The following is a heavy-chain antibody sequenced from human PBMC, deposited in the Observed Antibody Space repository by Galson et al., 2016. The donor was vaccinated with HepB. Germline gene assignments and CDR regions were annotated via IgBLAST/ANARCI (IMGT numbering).Heavy chain of an antibody. J-gene: IGHJ4*02. Sequence: SLRLSCAASGFTFSSYAMTWVRQAPGKGLEWVANIKQDGSEKYYVDSVKGRFTISRDNAKNSLYLQMNSLRAEDTAIYYCVSRRHIAADGVDWGQGILVTVS. D-gene: IGHD6-13*01. CDR1: GFTFSSYA. CDR2: IKQDGSEK. V-gene: IGHV3-7*02. CDR3: VSRRHIAADGVD.